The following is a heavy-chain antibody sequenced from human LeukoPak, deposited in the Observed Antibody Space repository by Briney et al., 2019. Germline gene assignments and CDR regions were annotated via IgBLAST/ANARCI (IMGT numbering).Heavy chain of an antibody. CDR3: ARDEDTAMVTWDYYYYYGMDV. V-gene: IGHV1-69*04. Sequence: ASVKVSCKASGGTFSSYAISWVRQAPGQGLEWMGRIIPILGIANYAQKFQGRVTMTTDTSTSTAYMELRSLRSDDTAVYYCARDEDTAMVTWDYYYYYGMDVWGQGTTVTVSS. D-gene: IGHD5-18*01. CDR1: GGTFSSYA. CDR2: IIPILGIA. J-gene: IGHJ6*02.